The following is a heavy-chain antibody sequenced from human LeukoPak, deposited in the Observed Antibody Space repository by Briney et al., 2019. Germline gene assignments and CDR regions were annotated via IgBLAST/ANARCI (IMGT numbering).Heavy chain of an antibody. Sequence: ASVKLSCKASGYTFTSYGISCVRQAPGQGLEWMGWISAYNANTNYAQKLQGRVTMTTDTSTSTAYMELRSLRSDDTAVYYCGRDSRGYCSGGRCYSSSYFDFWGQGTLVTVSS. J-gene: IGHJ4*02. CDR3: GRDSRGYCSGGRCYSSSYFDF. CDR2: ISAYNANT. V-gene: IGHV1-18*01. CDR1: GYTFTSYG. D-gene: IGHD2-15*01.